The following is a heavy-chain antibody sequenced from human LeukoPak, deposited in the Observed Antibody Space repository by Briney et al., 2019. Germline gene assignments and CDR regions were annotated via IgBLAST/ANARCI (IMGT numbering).Heavy chain of an antibody. Sequence: SETLSLTCTVSGGSISSSNYYWGWIRQPPGKGLEWIGSIYYSGTTYYNPSLKSRVTISVDTSKNHFSLKLTSVTAADTAVYYCARQAIQSNGWGYYFDYWGQGTLVTVSS. CDR3: ARQAIQSNGWGYYFDY. D-gene: IGHD3-10*01. CDR1: GGSISSSNYY. CDR2: IYYSGTT. J-gene: IGHJ4*02. V-gene: IGHV4-39*01.